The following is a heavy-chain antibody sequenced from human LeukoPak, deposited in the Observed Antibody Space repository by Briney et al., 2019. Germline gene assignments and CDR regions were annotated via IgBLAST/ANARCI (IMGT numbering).Heavy chain of an antibody. CDR1: GYTFTSYA. Sequence: ASVKVSCKASGYTFTSYAMNWVRQAPGQGLEWMGWINTSTGNPTYAQGFTGRFVFSLDTSVNTAYLQISSLKAEDAAVYYCARDAYDRNPPFDYWGQGTLVTVSS. J-gene: IGHJ4*02. D-gene: IGHD3-22*01. CDR2: INTSTGNP. V-gene: IGHV7-4-1*02. CDR3: ARDAYDRNPPFDY.